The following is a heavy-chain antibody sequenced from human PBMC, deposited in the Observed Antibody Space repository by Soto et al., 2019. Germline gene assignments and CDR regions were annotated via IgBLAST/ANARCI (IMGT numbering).Heavy chain of an antibody. D-gene: IGHD3-9*01. J-gene: IGHJ2*01. CDR2: INDRGSI. Sequence: QVQLQQWGAGPVRPLETLSLTCGVSGGSFSGYYWAWIRQSPGKGLEWIGEINDRGSINYNPSLKSRVSISVDTSKNSYSLNRTSVTAAETAVYYCARDSHAILTGPPWVWYFDLWGRGTLVTVSS. CDR3: ARDSHAILTGPPWVWYFDL. V-gene: IGHV4-34*01. CDR1: GGSFSGYY.